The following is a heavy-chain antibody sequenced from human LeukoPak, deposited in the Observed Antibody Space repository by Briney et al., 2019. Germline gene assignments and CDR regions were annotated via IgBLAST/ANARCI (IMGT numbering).Heavy chain of an antibody. V-gene: IGHV1-69*04. J-gene: IGHJ5*02. Sequence: SAKVSCQPSGGTFTTSAISWVPPAPEQGVEWMGRLMAILCIANYAQKVQVRGTITAAKSTSTAYMELISLRSEDMAVYYCARETYTSSTPRKNWSDRGGEGTLVTV. CDR1: GGTFTTSA. CDR3: ARETYTSSTPRKNWSDR. CDR2: LMAILCIA. D-gene: IGHD6-6*01.